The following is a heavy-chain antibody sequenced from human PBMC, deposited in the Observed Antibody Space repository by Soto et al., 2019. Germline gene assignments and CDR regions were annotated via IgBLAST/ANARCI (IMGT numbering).Heavy chain of an antibody. V-gene: IGHV4-31*03. CDR1: GGSISSGGYY. CDR3: ARVVSIGRPYYFDY. Sequence: LSLPCTVSGGSISSGGYYWSWIRQHPGKGLEWIGYIYYSGSTYYNPSLKSRVTISVDTSKNQFSLKLSSVTAADTAVYYCARVVSIGRPYYFDYWGQGTLVTVSS. J-gene: IGHJ4*02. CDR2: IYYSGST. D-gene: IGHD2-21*01.